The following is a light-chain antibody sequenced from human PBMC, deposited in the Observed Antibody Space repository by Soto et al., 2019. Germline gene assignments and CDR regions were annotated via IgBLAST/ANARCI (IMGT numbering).Light chain of an antibody. CDR3: QQHNQWPIT. V-gene: IGKV3-11*01. CDR1: QSVSSY. CDR2: DAS. J-gene: IGKJ5*01. Sequence: EIVLTQSPATLSLSPGERSTLSFMASQSVSSYLACYQQKPGQAPRLLIYDASNRATGIPARFSGSGSGTEFTLTINSLQSEDFAVYYCQQHNQWPITFGQGTRLEIK.